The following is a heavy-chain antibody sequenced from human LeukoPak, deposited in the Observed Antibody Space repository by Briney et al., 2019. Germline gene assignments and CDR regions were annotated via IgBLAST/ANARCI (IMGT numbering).Heavy chain of an antibody. J-gene: IGHJ4*02. CDR2: IYAGDSDT. D-gene: IGHD5-24*01. V-gene: IGHV5-51*01. CDR1: GYSFTSYW. CDR3: ARRRDGYAVEYYFDY. Sequence: GESLKISCKGSGYSFTSYWIGWVRQMPGKGLEWMGIIYAGDSDTRYSPSFQGQVTISADKSISTAYLQWSSLKASDTAMYYCARRRDGYAVEYYFDYWGQGTLVTVSS.